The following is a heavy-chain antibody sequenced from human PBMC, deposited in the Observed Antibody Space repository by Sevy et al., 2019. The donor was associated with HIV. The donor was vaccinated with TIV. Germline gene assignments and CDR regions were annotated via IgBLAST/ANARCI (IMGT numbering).Heavy chain of an antibody. Sequence: GGSLRLTCAASGFTFSSYPMHWVRQAPGKGLEWVSFISLDGTDKYYADSVKGRFTITRDNSKNTLFLQMNSLRAEDTAFYYCVRETTMLPRGAFDFWVQGTMVTVSS. V-gene: IGHV3-30-3*01. CDR3: VRETTMLPRGAFDF. CDR1: GFTFSSYP. CDR2: ISLDGTDK. J-gene: IGHJ3*01. D-gene: IGHD3-10*01.